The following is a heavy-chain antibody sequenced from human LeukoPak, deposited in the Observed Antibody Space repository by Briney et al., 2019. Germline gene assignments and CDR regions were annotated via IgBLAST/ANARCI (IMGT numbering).Heavy chain of an antibody. CDR2: IYSGGST. Sequence: GGSLRLSCAASGFTVSSNYMSWVRQAPGKGLEWVSVIYSGGSTYYADSVKGRFTFSRDNSKNTLYLQMNSLRAEDTAVYYCARQSRYCSSTSCPRGAFDIWGQGTMVTVSS. CDR3: ARQSRYCSSTSCPRGAFDI. J-gene: IGHJ3*02. V-gene: IGHV3-66*02. CDR1: GFTVSSNY. D-gene: IGHD2-2*01.